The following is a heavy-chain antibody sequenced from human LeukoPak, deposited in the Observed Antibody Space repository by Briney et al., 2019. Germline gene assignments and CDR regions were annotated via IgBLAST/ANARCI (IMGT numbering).Heavy chain of an antibody. Sequence: SETLSLTCGVCGASFSAYYWSWIRQPPGKGLEWIGEINHSGSTDYNPSLKSRVTISRDTSNNQFSLKLTAVTAADTAVYYCASADYDIMTGFQKMLDYWGPGTLVVVSS. CDR2: INHSGST. V-gene: IGHV4-34*01. J-gene: IGHJ4*02. CDR1: GASFSAYY. D-gene: IGHD3-9*01. CDR3: ASADYDIMTGFQKMLDY.